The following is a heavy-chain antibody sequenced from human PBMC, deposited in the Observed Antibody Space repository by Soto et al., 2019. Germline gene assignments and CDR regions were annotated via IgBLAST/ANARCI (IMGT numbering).Heavy chain of an antibody. CDR2: MSSDGRNE. Sequence: QVHLEESGGGVVQPGRSLRLSCPVSGFIFSYHAMHWVRQAPGKGLEWVALMSSDGRNEYYAESVKGRFTISRDNSKDTLFLEMNRLRGDDTAVYYCARDLGTPGLFLDSWGEGNLVTVSS. CDR1: GFIFSYHA. V-gene: IGHV3-30*04. D-gene: IGHD3-16*01. CDR3: ARDLGTPGLFLDS. J-gene: IGHJ4*02.